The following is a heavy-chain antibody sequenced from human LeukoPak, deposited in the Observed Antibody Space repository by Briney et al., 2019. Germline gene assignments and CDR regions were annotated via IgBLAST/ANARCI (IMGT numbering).Heavy chain of an antibody. V-gene: IGHV4-59*08. CDR2: IYYSGST. Sequence: PSETLSLTCTVSGGSISSYYWSWIRQPPGKGLEWIGYIYYSGSTNYNPSLKSRVTISVDTSKNQFSLKLSSVTAADTAVYYCAKSPGRYCSGGSCYSDYWGQGTLVTVSS. CDR3: AKSPGRYCSGGSCYSDY. CDR1: GGSISSYY. D-gene: IGHD2-15*01. J-gene: IGHJ4*02.